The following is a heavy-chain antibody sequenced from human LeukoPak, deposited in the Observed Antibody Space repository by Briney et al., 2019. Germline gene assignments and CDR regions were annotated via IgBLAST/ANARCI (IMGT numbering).Heavy chain of an antibody. J-gene: IGHJ4*02. Sequence: SETLSLTCTVSGGSISNYYWSWIRQPPGKGLEWIGYIYYSGSTNYNPSLKSRVTISVDTSKNQFSLKLSSVTAADTAVYYCARVRGYYDSSGYDYWGQGTLVTVSS. CDR3: ARVRGYYDSSGYDY. CDR2: IYYSGST. V-gene: IGHV4-59*01. D-gene: IGHD3-22*01. CDR1: GGSISNYY.